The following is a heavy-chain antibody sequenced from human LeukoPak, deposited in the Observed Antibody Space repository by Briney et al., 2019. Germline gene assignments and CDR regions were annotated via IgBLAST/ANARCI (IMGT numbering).Heavy chain of an antibody. CDR3: ARDGGYSGTYPVR. Sequence: GGSLRLSCAASGFTFSSYWMSWVRQAPGKGLEWVANIQQDGSEKYYADPVKGRSTISRDNAKNSLYLQMNSLRAEDTAVYYCARDGGYSGTYPVRWGQGTLVTVSS. D-gene: IGHD1-26*01. J-gene: IGHJ4*02. V-gene: IGHV3-7*01. CDR2: IQQDGSEK. CDR1: GFTFSSYW.